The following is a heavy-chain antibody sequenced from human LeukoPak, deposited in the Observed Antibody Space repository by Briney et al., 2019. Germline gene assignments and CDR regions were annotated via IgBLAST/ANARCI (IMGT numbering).Heavy chain of an antibody. V-gene: IGHV1-69*05. D-gene: IGHD6-19*01. CDR3: ARAPPVDGYNWFDP. Sequence: SVKVSCKASGGTFSSYAISWVRQAPGQGLEWMGGIIPIFGTENYAQKFQGRVTITTDDSTSTAYLELSSLRSEDTAVYYCARAPPVDGYNWFDPWGQGTLVTVSS. J-gene: IGHJ5*02. CDR1: GGTFSSYA. CDR2: IIPIFGTE.